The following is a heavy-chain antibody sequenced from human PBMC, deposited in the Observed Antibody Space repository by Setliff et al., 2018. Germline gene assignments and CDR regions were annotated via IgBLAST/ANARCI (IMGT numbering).Heavy chain of an antibody. Sequence: ASVKVSCKVSGYTLTELSRHWVRQAPGKGLEWMGGFDPEDGETIYAQKFQGRVTMTEDTSTDTAYMELSSLRSEDTAVYYRATTHYDSSGYYYLERSAFDIWGQGTMVT. V-gene: IGHV1-24*01. D-gene: IGHD3-22*01. J-gene: IGHJ3*02. CDR1: GYTLTELS. CDR2: FDPEDGET. CDR3: ATTHYDSSGYYYLERSAFDI.